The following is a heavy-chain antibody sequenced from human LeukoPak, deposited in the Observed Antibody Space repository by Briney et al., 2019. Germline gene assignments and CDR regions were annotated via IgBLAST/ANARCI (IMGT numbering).Heavy chain of an antibody. CDR3: ARSTYSSTYNWFDP. CDR1: GGPISSFY. CDR2: INHSGSI. J-gene: IGHJ5*02. V-gene: IGHV4-34*01. Sequence: SETVSLTCTVSGGPISSFYWRWIRQPPGKGLVGIGEINHSGSINYNPSLKSRVTISVDTSNNQFSVKLSSVTAADTAVYYCARSTYSSTYNWFDPWGQGTLVTVSS. D-gene: IGHD6-13*01.